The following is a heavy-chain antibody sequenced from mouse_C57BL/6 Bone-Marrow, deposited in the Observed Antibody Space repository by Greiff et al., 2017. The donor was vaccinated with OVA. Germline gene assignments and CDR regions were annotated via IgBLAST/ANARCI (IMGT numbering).Heavy chain of an antibody. Sequence: EVQLVESGGGLVQPGGSLKLSCAASGFTFSDYYMYWVRQTPEKRLEWVAYISNGGGSTYYPDTVKGRFTISRDNAKNTLYLQMSRLKSEDTAMYYCARVYYYGSSLDYWGQGTTLTVSS. D-gene: IGHD1-1*01. J-gene: IGHJ2*01. CDR2: ISNGGGST. CDR3: ARVYYYGSSLDY. V-gene: IGHV5-12*01. CDR1: GFTFSDYY.